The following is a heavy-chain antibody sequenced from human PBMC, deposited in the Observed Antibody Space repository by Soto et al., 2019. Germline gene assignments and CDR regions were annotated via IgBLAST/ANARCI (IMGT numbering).Heavy chain of an antibody. CDR2: ISYDGSNK. Sequence: QVQLVESGGGVVQPGRSLRLSCAASGFTFSSYGMHWVRQAPGKGLEWVAVISYDGSNKYYADSVKGRFTISRDNSKNPLYLQMTSLRAEDTAVFYGANVRCVLQQWSYFDYWGQGTLVTVSS. D-gene: IGHD5-18*01. J-gene: IGHJ4*02. CDR3: ANVRCVLQQWSYFDY. V-gene: IGHV3-30*18. CDR1: GFTFSSYG.